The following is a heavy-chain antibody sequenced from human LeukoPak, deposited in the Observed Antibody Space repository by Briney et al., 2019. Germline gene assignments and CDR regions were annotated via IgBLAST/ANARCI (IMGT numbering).Heavy chain of an antibody. CDR3: AWYGVTHGLDV. V-gene: IGHV3-7*01. Sequence: GGSLSSPVQPLDSAYWMSWVRQAPGKGLEWVANINQDGSDKYYVDPVMGRFTISKDNAKNSVYLQMNSLRPEDTAIYYCAWYGVTHGLDVWGQGTTVTVSS. CDR2: INQDGSDK. J-gene: IGHJ6*02. D-gene: IGHD3-10*01. CDR1: DSAYW.